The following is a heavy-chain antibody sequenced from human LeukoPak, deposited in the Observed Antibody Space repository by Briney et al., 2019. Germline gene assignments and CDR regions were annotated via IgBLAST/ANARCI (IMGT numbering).Heavy chain of an antibody. D-gene: IGHD3-22*01. CDR3: ARRRYYDGSGYLE. V-gene: IGHV4-39*01. J-gene: IGHJ1*01. CDR1: GDTVCRSDSY. Sequence: PSETLSLTCSVSGDTVCRSDSYWDWIRQPPGKGLEWIGTIYYSGRTYYSPSLKSRVTMSVDPSNNQFSLTLRPVTAADTEVYYCARRRYYDGSGYLEWGQGTLLTVSS. CDR2: IYYSGRT.